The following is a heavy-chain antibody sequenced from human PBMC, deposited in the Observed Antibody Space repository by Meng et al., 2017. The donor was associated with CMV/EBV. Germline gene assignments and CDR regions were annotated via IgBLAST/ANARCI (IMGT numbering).Heavy chain of an antibody. J-gene: IGHJ4*02. D-gene: IGHD5-24*01. CDR2: IFPIFGTA. CDR1: LSSYA. V-gene: IGHV1-69*05. Sequence: LSSYAISWMRQATGQGLEWMRGIFPIFGTANYAHKYQGRVTITTDDSTSTAYMELSSLISEDTVVDYCARLRDGYNYGVGEGEPFDYWGQGTLVTVSS. CDR3: ARLRDGYNYGVGEGEPFDY.